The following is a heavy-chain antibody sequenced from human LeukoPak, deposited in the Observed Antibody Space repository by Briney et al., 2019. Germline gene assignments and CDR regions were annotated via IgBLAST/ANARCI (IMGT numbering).Heavy chain of an antibody. CDR3: AKHEGSSGSYCHFHY. J-gene: IGHJ4*02. CDR1: KFTFSSYW. V-gene: IGHV3-74*01. Sequence: GGSLRLSCAASKFTFSSYWMHWVRQAPGKGLVWVSHINSDGSSTNYAYSVKGRFTISRDNSKNTLYLQLNRLRAEDTAVYYCAKHEGSSGSYCHFHYWGQGTLVTVSS. CDR2: INSDGSST. D-gene: IGHD3-10*01.